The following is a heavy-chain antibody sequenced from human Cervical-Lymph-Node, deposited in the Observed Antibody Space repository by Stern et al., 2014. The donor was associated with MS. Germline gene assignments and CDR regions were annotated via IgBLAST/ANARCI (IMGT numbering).Heavy chain of an antibody. D-gene: IGHD1-26*01. CDR1: GYTFTSYY. J-gene: IGHJ5*02. CDR2: INPSGGRT. V-gene: IGHV1-46*03. CDR3: ARVGATGGWWFDP. Sequence: VQLVESGAEAKKPGASVKVSCKASGYTFTSYYMHWVRQAPGQGLEWMGIINPSGGRTSYAQKFQGRVTMTRDTSTSTVYMELSSLRSEDTAVYYCARVGATGGWWFDPWGQGTLVTVSS.